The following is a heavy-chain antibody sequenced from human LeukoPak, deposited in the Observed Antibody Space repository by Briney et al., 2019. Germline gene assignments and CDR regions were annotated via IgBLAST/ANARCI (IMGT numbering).Heavy chain of an antibody. CDR3: ARRKGYYYGSGSPFYYYYYMDV. CDR2: INHSGST. Sequence: SETLSLTCAVYGGSFSGYYWSWIRQPPGKGLEWIGEINHSGSTNYNPSLKSRVTISVDTSKNQFSLKLSSVTAADTAVYYCARRKGYYYGSGSPFYYYYYMDVWGKGTTVTISS. V-gene: IGHV4-34*01. D-gene: IGHD3-10*01. CDR1: GGSFSGYY. J-gene: IGHJ6*03.